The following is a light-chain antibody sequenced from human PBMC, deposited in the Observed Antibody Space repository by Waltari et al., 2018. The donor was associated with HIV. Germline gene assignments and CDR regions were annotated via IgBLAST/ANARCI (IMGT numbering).Light chain of an antibody. CDR1: SSNVRTNY. CDR2: RNN. V-gene: IGLV1-47*01. Sequence: QSVLAQPRSVSGPPGQRVNISCSGSSSNVRTNYVYWYQQVPVVAPKLLIYRNNQRPSGVPDRFSGSKSGTSASLAISGLRTEDEAEYYCAAWDDRLSGRLFGGGTKVTVL. CDR3: AAWDDRLSGRL. J-gene: IGLJ2*01.